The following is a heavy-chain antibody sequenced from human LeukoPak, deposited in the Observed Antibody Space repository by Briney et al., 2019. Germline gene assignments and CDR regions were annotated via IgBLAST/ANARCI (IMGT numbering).Heavy chain of an antibody. V-gene: IGHV3-30*15. J-gene: IGHJ4*02. Sequence: PGGSLRLSCAASGFSFSTYAMHWVRQAPGKGLEWVAVISDDGSDKYYADSVKGRFTISRDNSKNTLYLQMSSLRAEDTAVYYCARDSGSGYYDSIGSFFDYWGQGTLVTVSS. CDR2: ISDDGSDK. CDR3: ARDSGSGYYDSIGSFFDY. D-gene: IGHD3-22*01. CDR1: GFSFSTYA.